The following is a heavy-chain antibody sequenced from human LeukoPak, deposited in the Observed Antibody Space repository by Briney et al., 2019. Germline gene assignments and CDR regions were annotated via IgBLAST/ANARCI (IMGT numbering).Heavy chain of an antibody. J-gene: IGHJ6*02. V-gene: IGHV3-48*01. CDR1: GFTFSSYS. CDR2: ISSSSSTI. Sequence: RTGGSLRLSCAASGFTFSSYSMSWVRQAPGKGLEWVSYISSSSSTIYYADSGKGRFAISRDNAKNSLYLQMNSLRAEETAVYYCAGGYSSSWYYYYYYGMDVWGQGTTVTVSS. CDR3: AGGYSSSWYYYYYYGMDV. D-gene: IGHD6-13*01.